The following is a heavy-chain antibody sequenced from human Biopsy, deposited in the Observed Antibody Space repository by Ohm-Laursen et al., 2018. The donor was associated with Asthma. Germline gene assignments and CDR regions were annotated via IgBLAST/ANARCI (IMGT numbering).Heavy chain of an antibody. CDR1: GITFSTYG. V-gene: IGHV3-30*03. D-gene: IGHD2-21*02. Sequence: SLRLSCAAPGITFSTYGMHWVRQAPGKGLEWVAVISFDGSNKYYGDSVKGRFTIARDNSKNTVYLQMNSLRAEDTAVYYCASYEVVTAILPMDVWGQGTTVTVSS. CDR2: ISFDGSNK. J-gene: IGHJ6*02. CDR3: ASYEVVTAILPMDV.